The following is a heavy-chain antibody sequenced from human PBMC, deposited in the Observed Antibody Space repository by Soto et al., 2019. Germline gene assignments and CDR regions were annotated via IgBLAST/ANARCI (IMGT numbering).Heavy chain of an antibody. V-gene: IGHV4-34*01. Sequence: SETLSLTCAVYGGSFSGYYWSWIRQPPGKGLEWIGEINHSGSTNYNPSLKSRVTISVDTSKNQFSLKLSSVTAADTAVYYCARDLDGDTPYYYMDVWGKGTTITVSS. D-gene: IGHD4-17*01. CDR3: ARDLDGDTPYYYMDV. CDR2: INHSGST. J-gene: IGHJ6*03. CDR1: GGSFSGYY.